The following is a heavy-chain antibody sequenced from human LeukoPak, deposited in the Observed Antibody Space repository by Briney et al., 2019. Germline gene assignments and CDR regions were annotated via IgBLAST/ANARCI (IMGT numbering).Heavy chain of an antibody. CDR1: GFSFSTYE. CDR2: ISSSGSIM. CDR3: SVQYSSSSVVDF. V-gene: IGHV3-48*03. D-gene: IGHD6-6*01. J-gene: IGHJ4*02. Sequence: EVSLRLSCAASGFSFSTYEMNWVRQAPGKGLEWVSYISSSGSIMYSADSVKGRFTISRDNAKNSLFLQMNSLRVEDTAIYYCSVQYSSSSVVDFWGQGALVTVSS.